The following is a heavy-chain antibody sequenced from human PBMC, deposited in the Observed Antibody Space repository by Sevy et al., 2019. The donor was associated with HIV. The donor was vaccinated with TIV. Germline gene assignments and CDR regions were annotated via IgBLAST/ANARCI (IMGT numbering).Heavy chain of an antibody. CDR3: ARGPDCGGDCDVGFYYPLDV. Sequence: GGSLRLSCTVSGFIFSRYSMNWVRQAPGKGLEWISYTSGNSGAIYYPDSVKGGFTVSRENANNALFLQMSSLKDDDTAVYYCARGPDCGGDCDVGFYYPLDVWGQGTTVTVSS. CDR2: TSGNSGAI. CDR1: GFIFSRYS. D-gene: IGHD2-21*02. J-gene: IGHJ6*02. V-gene: IGHV3-48*02.